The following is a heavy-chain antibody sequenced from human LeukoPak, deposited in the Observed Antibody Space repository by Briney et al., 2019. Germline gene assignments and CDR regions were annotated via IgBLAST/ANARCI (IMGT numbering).Heavy chain of an antibody. Sequence: ASVKVSCKASGYTFTSYYMHWVRQAPGQGLEWMGIINPSGGSTSYAQKFQGRVTMTRDMSTSTVYMELSSLRSEDTAVYYCARGLHIVVVTAHGDAFDIWGQETMVTVSS. V-gene: IGHV1-46*01. CDR1: GYTFTSYY. D-gene: IGHD2-21*02. J-gene: IGHJ3*02. CDR2: INPSGGST. CDR3: ARGLHIVVVTAHGDAFDI.